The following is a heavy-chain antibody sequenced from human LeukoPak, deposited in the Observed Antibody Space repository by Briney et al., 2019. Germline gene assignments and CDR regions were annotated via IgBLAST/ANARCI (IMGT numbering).Heavy chain of an antibody. V-gene: IGHV4-31*03. CDR2: IYYSGST. D-gene: IGHD3-10*01. Sequence: PSEPPSLTCTVSGGSISSGGYYWSWIRQHPGKGLEWIGYIYYSGSTYYNPSLKSRVTISVDTSKNQFSLKLSSVTAADTAVYYCARSPPVLLWFGESTSGWFDPWGQGTLVTVSS. CDR1: GGSISSGGYY. J-gene: IGHJ5*02. CDR3: ARSPPVLLWFGESTSGWFDP.